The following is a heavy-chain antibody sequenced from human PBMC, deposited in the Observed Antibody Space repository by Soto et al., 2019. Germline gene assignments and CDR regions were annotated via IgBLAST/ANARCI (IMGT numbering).Heavy chain of an antibody. CDR2: IYYSGST. V-gene: IGHV4-59*01. J-gene: IGHJ6*03. Sequence: SETLSLTCTVSGGSISSYYWSWIRQPPGKGLEWIGYIYYSGSTNYNPSLKSRVTISVDTSKNQFSLKLSSVTAADTAVYYCARDGVENYYYYYYMDVWGKGTTVTVSS. CDR1: GGSISSYY. CDR3: ARDGVENYYYYYYMDV. D-gene: IGHD3-16*01.